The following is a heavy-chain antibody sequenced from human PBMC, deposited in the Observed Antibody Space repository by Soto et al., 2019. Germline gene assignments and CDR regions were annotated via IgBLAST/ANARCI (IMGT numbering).Heavy chain of an antibody. J-gene: IGHJ4*02. V-gene: IGHV4-31*03. CDR2: IYYSGST. CDR3: AAGGMYYYDSSGPFDY. CDR1: GGSISSGGYY. D-gene: IGHD3-22*01. Sequence: SETLSLTCTVSGGSISSGGYYWSWIRQHPGKGLEWIGYIYYSGSTYYNPSLKSRVTISVDTPKNQFSLKLSSVTAADTAVYYCAAGGMYYYDSSGPFDYWGQGTLVTVSS.